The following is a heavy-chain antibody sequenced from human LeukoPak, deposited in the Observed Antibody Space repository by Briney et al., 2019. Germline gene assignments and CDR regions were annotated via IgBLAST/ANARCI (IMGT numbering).Heavy chain of an antibody. Sequence: KPSETLSLTCTVSGGSISSYYWSWIRQPAGKALEWIGNIFYSGSTYYSPSLKSRVTISLDTSRNQFSLKLNSVTAADTAVYYCAKSNGYGLIDIWGQGTMVTVSS. CDR2: IFYSGST. J-gene: IGHJ3*02. D-gene: IGHD3-22*01. V-gene: IGHV4-59*12. CDR1: GGSISSYY. CDR3: AKSNGYGLIDI.